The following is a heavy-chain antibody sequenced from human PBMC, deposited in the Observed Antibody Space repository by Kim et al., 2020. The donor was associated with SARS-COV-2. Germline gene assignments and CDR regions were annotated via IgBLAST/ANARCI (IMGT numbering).Heavy chain of an antibody. J-gene: IGHJ6*02. V-gene: IGHV3-49*02. CDR3: TRRGSWSIYYYYYYGMDV. D-gene: IGHD6-13*01. Sequence: KGRFTISRDDSKSIAYLQMNSLKTEDTAVYYCTRRGSWSIYYYYYYGMDVWGQGTTVTVSS.